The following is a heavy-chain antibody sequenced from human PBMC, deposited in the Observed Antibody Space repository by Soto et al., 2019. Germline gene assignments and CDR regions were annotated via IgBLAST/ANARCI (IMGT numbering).Heavy chain of an antibody. Sequence: SETLSLTCTVSGGSIRSSSYYWGWIRQPPGKGLEWIGSIYYSGSTYYNPSLKSRVTISVDTSKNQFSLKLSSVTAADTAVYYCARRFYSSSWSYAFDIWGQGTMVTVSS. J-gene: IGHJ3*02. V-gene: IGHV4-39*01. D-gene: IGHD6-13*01. CDR2: IYYSGST. CDR1: GGSIRSSSYY. CDR3: ARRFYSSSWSYAFDI.